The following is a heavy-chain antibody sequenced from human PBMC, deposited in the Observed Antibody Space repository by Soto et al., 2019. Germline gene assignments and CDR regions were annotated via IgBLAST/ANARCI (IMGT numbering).Heavy chain of an antibody. CDR3: ARDKYCSGGSCRKNWFDP. V-gene: IGHV4-59*01. CDR1: GGSISSSY. CDR2: IYDDGSA. J-gene: IGHJ5*02. D-gene: IGHD2-15*01. Sequence: SETLSLTCTVSGGSISSSYWSWIRQPPGKGLEWLAYIYDDGSANYNPSLKSRATISLDMSKNQFSLKLTSVTAADTAVYYCARDKYCSGGSCRKNWFDPWGQGTLVTVSS.